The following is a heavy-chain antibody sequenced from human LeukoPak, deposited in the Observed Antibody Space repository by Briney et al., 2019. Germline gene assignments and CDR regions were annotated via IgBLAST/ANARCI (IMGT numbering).Heavy chain of an antibody. CDR2: ISWNSGSI. V-gene: IGHV3-9*01. J-gene: IGHJ6*02. D-gene: IGHD6-13*01. CDR3: VAAAGNDYYYYGMDV. CDR1: GFTFYDYA. Sequence: PGGSLRLSCAASGFTFYDYAMHWVRQAPGKGLEWVSGISWNSGSIDYADSVKGRFTISRDNAKNSLYLQMNSLRAEDTALYYCVAAAGNDYYYYGMDVWGQGTTVTVSS.